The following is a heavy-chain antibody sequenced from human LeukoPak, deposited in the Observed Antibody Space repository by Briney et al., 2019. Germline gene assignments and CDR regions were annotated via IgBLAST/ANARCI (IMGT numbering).Heavy chain of an antibody. CDR2: IKQDGSEK. V-gene: IGHV3-7*03. CDR1: GFTFSSYW. D-gene: IGHD3-10*01. CDR3: ARDLMVRGVDLDY. J-gene: IGHJ4*02. Sequence: PGGSLRLSCAASGFTFSSYWMSWVRQAPGKGLEWVANIKQDGSEKYYVDSVKGRFTISRDNAKDSLYLQMNSLRAEDTAVYYCARDLMVRGVDLDYWGQGTLVTVSS.